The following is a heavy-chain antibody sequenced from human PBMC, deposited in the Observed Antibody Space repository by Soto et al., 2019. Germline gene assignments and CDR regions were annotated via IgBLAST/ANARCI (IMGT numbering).Heavy chain of an antibody. V-gene: IGHV4-4*02. Sequence: QVQLQESGPGLVKPSGTLSLTCAVSGASISGSKWWTWVRQSPGKGLEWIGEISPSGNSNYNPSLKGRVTISVDKSKNQFSLQLTSVTAAVTAIYYCANKGGTYYFYWGQGTLVTVSS. CDR2: ISPSGNS. J-gene: IGHJ4*02. D-gene: IGHD1-26*01. CDR3: ANKGGTYYFY. CDR1: GASISGSKW.